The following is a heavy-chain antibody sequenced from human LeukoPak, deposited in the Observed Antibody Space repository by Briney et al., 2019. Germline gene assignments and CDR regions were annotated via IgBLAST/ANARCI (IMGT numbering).Heavy chain of an antibody. Sequence: GESLQISCKGPGYSFSSYWIAWVRQMPGKGLEWMGIIYPGDSDTRYSPSFQGQVTISADKSISTAYLQWSSLKASDTAMYYYARRCSISCYDAFDIWGQGTMVTVSP. CDR1: GYSFSSYW. CDR3: ARRCSISCYDAFDI. D-gene: IGHD2-2*01. J-gene: IGHJ3*02. CDR2: IYPGDSDT. V-gene: IGHV5-51*01.